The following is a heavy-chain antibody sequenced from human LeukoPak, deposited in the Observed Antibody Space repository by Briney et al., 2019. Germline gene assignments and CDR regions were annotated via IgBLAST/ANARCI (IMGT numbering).Heavy chain of an antibody. J-gene: IGHJ6*02. D-gene: IGHD6-19*01. CDR1: GGSFSGYY. CDR2: INHSGST. CDR3: ARGGERQWLAYYYYYYGMDV. V-gene: IGHV4-34*01. Sequence: PSETLSLTCAVYGGSFSGYYWSWIRQPPGKGLEWIGEINHSGSTNYNPSLKSRVTTSVDTSKNQFSLKLSSVTAADTAVYYCARGGERQWLAYYYYYYGMDVWGQGTTVTVSS.